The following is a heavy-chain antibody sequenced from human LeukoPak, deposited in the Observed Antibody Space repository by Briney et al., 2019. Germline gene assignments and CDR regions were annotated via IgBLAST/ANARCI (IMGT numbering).Heavy chain of an antibody. CDR2: IYPGDSDT. V-gene: IGHV5-51*01. Sequence: GESLKISCKASGYTFTSYWIAWMRQMPGKGLEWMGIIYPGDSDTRYSPSFQGQVSISVDRSINTAYLQWSSLKASDTAMYYCARRRKGSTQLYYYFDYWGQGTLVTVSS. CDR1: GYTFTSYW. J-gene: IGHJ4*02. D-gene: IGHD5-18*01. CDR3: ARRRKGSTQLYYYFDY.